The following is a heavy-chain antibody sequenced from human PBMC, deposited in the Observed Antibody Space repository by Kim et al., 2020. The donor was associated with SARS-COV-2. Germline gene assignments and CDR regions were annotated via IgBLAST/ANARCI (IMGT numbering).Heavy chain of an antibody. D-gene: IGHD6-13*01. V-gene: IGHV3-21*01. CDR2: ISSSSSYI. J-gene: IGHJ2*01. Sequence: GGSLRLSCAASGFTFSSYSMNWVRQAPGKGLEWVSSISSSSSYIYYADSVKGRFTISRDNAKNSLYLQMNSLRAEDTAVYYCARDLKARIAAAGTGWYFDLWGRGTLVTVSS. CDR1: GFTFSSYS. CDR3: ARDLKARIAAAGTGWYFDL.